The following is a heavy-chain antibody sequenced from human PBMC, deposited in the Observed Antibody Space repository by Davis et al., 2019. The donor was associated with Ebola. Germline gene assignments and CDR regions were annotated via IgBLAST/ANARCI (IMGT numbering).Heavy chain of an antibody. CDR2: IDWDDDK. J-gene: IGHJ5*02. D-gene: IGHD6-13*01. CDR3: ARVYRGSSWS. V-gene: IGHV2-70*11. Sequence: SGPTLVTSTPTLTLTCSFTGYSLRPSGMCVSWMRQPIGKAMEWLARIDWDDDKYYSTSLKTRLTISKDTSKNQVVLTMTNMDPVDTATYYCARVYRGSSWSWGQGTLVTVSS. CDR1: GYSLRPSGMC.